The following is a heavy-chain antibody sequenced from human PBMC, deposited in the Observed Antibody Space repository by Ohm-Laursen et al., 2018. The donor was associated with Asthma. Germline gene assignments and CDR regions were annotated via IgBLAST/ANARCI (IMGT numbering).Heavy chain of an antibody. CDR1: GFTFSSYG. J-gene: IGHJ4*02. V-gene: IGHV3-30*03. CDR3: ARDRTLYSGYDYYFDY. D-gene: IGHD5-12*01. Sequence: SLRLSCAASGFTFSSYGMHWVRQAPGKGLEWAAVISYDGSNKYYADSVKGRFTISRDNSKNTLYLQMNSLRAEDTAVYYCARDRTLYSGYDYYFDYWGQGTLVTVSS. CDR2: ISYDGSNK.